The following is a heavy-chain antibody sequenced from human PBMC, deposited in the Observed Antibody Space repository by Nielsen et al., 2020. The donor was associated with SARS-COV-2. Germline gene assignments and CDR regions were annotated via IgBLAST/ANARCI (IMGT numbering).Heavy chain of an antibody. CDR1: GFTFSSYW. J-gene: IGHJ6*02. D-gene: IGHD2-15*01. CDR2: IKEDGSEK. V-gene: IGHV3-7*03. CDR3: ARDSVAATGQIYFYGFDV. Sequence: GESLKISCAASGFTFSSYWMSWVRQVPGKGLEWVANIKEDGSEKYYVDSVKGRFSISRDNAKNSLYLQMNSLRVEDTAVYYCARDSVAATGQIYFYGFDVWGQGTTVTVSS.